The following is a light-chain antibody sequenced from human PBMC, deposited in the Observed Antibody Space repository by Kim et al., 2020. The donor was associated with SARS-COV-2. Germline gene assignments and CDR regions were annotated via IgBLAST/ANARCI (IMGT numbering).Light chain of an antibody. V-gene: IGKV1-5*03. CDR2: KAS. CDR3: QQYNSYWT. CDR1: QSSSSW. J-gene: IGKJ1*01. Sequence: SSSVGDRVTITCRASQSSSSWLAWYQQKPGKAPILLIYKASSLESGVPSRFSVSGSGTEFTLTISSLQPDDFATYYCQQYNSYWTFGQGTKVDIK.